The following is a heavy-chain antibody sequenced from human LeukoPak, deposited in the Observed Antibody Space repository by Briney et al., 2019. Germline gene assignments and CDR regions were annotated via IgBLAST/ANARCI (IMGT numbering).Heavy chain of an antibody. J-gene: IGHJ4*02. D-gene: IGHD7-27*01. V-gene: IGHV3-15*01. Sequence: PGGSLRLSCAASGFTFSNAWMSWVRQAPGKGLEWVGRIKSKTEGGTTDYAAPVKGRFTISRDDSKNTLYLQMNSLKTEDTAVYYCTTKNWAYYFDYWGQGTLVTVPS. CDR2: IKSKTEGGTT. CDR3: TTKNWAYYFDY. CDR1: GFTFSNAW.